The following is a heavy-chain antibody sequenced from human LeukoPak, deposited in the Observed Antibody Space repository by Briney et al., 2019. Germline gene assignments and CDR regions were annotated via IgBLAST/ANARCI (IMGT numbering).Heavy chain of an antibody. Sequence: GGSLRLSCAASGFTVSSNYMSWVRQAPGKGLEWVSVIYSGGSTYYADSVKGRFTISRDNSKNTLYLQMNSLRAEDTAVYYCARYSPGSGRSYGTDVWGQGTTVTVSS. CDR3: ARYSPGSGRSYGTDV. CDR2: IYSGGST. J-gene: IGHJ6*02. V-gene: IGHV3-53*01. CDR1: GFTVSSNY. D-gene: IGHD3-10*01.